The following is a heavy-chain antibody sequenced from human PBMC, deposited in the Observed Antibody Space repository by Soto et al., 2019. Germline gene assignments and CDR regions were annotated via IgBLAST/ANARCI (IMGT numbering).Heavy chain of an antibody. CDR3: ARGPFWSGYYASYYYYGMDV. D-gene: IGHD3-3*01. V-gene: IGHV1-69*06. CDR1: GGTFSSYA. CDR2: IIPIFGTA. J-gene: IGHJ6*02. Sequence: SVKVSCKASGGTFSSYAISWVRQAPGQGLEWMGGIIPIFGTANYAQKFQGRVTITADKSTSTAYMELSSLRSEDTAVYYCARGPFWSGYYASYYYYGMDVWGQGTTVTVSS.